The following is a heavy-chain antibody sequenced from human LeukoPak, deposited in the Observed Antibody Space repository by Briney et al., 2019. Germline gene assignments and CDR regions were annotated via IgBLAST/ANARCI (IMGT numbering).Heavy chain of an antibody. D-gene: IGHD4-17*01. CDR2: SYHSGST. V-gene: IGHV4-38-2*01. CDR1: GYSISSGYY. CDR3: AKVGAYGDYARHAY. J-gene: IGHJ4*02. Sequence: PSETLSHTCAVSGYSISSGYYWAWIRQPPGKGLEWIGQSYHSGSTYSNPSLKSRVTISLDTSNNQFSLRLSSVTAADTAVYYCAKVGAYGDYARHAYWRQGTLVTVSS.